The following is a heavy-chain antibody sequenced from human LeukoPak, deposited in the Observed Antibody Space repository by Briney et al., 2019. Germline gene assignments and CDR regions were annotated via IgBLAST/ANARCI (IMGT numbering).Heavy chain of an antibody. J-gene: IGHJ4*02. CDR2: IKYDGSAT. D-gene: IGHD3-3*01. CDR1: GFTFSRYW. CDR3: VSGSLQSGYNFDY. V-gene: IGHV3-74*01. Sequence: GGSLRLSCEASGFTFSRYWMHWVRQAPGKGLVWVSHIKYDGSATNYADSVKGRFTISRDNAKNTLYLQMNSLRAEDTAVYYCVSGSLQSGYNFDYWGQGALVTVSS.